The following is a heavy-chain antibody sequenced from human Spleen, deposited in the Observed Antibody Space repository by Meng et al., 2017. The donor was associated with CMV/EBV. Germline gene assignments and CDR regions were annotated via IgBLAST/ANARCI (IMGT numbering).Heavy chain of an antibody. J-gene: IGHJ4*02. CDR1: GGSISSSGYH. CDR3: ARAGRELEGTYFDS. V-gene: IGHV4-61*02. Sequence: QLELQESGPGLVKPSETLSLTCSVSGGSISSSGYHWSWIRQPAGKGLEWIGRIYTSGSSNSYPTLKRGVTMTVATSTNQFSLTLRSVTATDTAVDYYARAGRELEGTYFDSWGQGTLVTVSS. D-gene: IGHD1-7*01. CDR2: IYTSGSS.